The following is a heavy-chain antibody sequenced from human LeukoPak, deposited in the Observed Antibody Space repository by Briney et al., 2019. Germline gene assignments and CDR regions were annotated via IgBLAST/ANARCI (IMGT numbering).Heavy chain of an antibody. D-gene: IGHD6-19*01. J-gene: IGHJ4*01. Sequence: GGSLRLSCAASGFTFSSYAMSWVRRAPGKGLEWVSGISTSGGSASYADSVTGRFTISRDNSKNTLYLQMNSLRAEDTAVYYCAKGIYSSGWSYFDYWGHGTLVTVSS. V-gene: IGHV3-23*01. CDR1: GFTFSSYA. CDR2: ISTSGGSA. CDR3: AKGIYSSGWSYFDY.